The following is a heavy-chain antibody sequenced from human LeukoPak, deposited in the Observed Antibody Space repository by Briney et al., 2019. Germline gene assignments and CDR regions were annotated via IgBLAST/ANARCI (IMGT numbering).Heavy chain of an antibody. D-gene: IGHD2-15*01. CDR1: GGSISSGDYY. Sequence: TSETLSLTCTVSGGSISSGDYYWSWIRQPPGKGLEWIGYIYHSGSTYYNPSLKSRVTISVDRSKNQFSLKLSSVTAADTAVYYCARVVVVAAEHWFDPWGQGTLVTVSS. V-gene: IGHV4-30-2*01. J-gene: IGHJ5*02. CDR2: IYHSGST. CDR3: ARVVVVAAEHWFDP.